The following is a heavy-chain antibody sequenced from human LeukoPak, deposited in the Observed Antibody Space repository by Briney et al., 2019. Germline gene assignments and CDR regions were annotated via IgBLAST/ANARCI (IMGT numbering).Heavy chain of an antibody. D-gene: IGHD6-13*01. CDR1: GGSFSGYY. V-gene: IGHV4-34*01. CDR2: INHSGST. CDR3: ARPSSSWYHEGPRRYYYYMDV. Sequence: SETLSLTCAVYGGSFSGYYWSWIRQPPGKGLEWIGEINHSGSTNYNPSLKSRVTISVDTSKNQFSLKLSSVTAADTAVYYCARPSSSWYHEGPRRYYYYMDVWGKGTTVTVSS. J-gene: IGHJ6*03.